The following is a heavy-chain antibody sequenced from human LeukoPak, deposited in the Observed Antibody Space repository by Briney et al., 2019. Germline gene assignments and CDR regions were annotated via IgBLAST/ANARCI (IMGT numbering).Heavy chain of an antibody. J-gene: IGHJ4*02. D-gene: IGHD3-3*01. V-gene: IGHV4-59*01. CDR1: GGSISSYY. CDR2: IYYSGST. Sequence: SETLSLTCTVSGGSISSYYWSWIRQPPGKGLEWIGYIYYSGSTNYNPSLKSRVTISVDTSKNEFSLKLSSVTAADTAVYYCARESRSGGYYVDYWGKGTLVTVSS. CDR3: ARESRSGGYYVDY.